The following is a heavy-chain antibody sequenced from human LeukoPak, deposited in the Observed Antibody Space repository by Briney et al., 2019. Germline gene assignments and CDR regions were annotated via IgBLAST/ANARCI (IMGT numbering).Heavy chain of an antibody. Sequence: GGSLRLSCAASGFTFSSYAMSWVRQAPGKGLEWGSAISGSGGSTYYADSVKGRFTISRGNSKNTLYLQMNSLRAEDTAVYYCAKDPYCSSTSCYVPFFEAYYYYGMDVWGQGTTVTVSS. CDR2: ISGSGGST. J-gene: IGHJ6*02. CDR3: AKDPYCSSTSCYVPFFEAYYYYGMDV. CDR1: GFTFSSYA. V-gene: IGHV3-23*01. D-gene: IGHD2-2*01.